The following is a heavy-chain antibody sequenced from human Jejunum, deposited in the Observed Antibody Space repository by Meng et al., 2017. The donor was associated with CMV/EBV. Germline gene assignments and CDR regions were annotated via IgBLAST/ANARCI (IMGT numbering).Heavy chain of an antibody. CDR3: ARGIGHASNNSHDY. Sequence: SGDSIRSHYWSWNRQPPGKGLEWMGYVYYSGSANYSHSLRSRITISVDTSKNQVSLNLRSVTAADTAMYFCARGIGHASNNSHDYWGQGTLVTVSS. CDR1: GDSIRSHY. V-gene: IGHV4-59*11. J-gene: IGHJ4*02. D-gene: IGHD1-1*01. CDR2: VYYSGSA.